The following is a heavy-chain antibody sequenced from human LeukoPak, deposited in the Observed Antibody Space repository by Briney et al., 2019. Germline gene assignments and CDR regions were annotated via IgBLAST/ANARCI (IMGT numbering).Heavy chain of an antibody. D-gene: IGHD3-22*01. CDR1: GFTFSSYW. J-gene: IGHJ4*02. V-gene: IGHV3-7*01. CDR3: ARDPPYYYDSSGF. Sequence: GGSLRLPCAASGFTFSSYWMSWVRQAPGKGLEWVANIKQDGSEKYYVDSVKGRFTISRDNAKNSLYLQMNSLRAEDTAVYYCARDPPYYYDSSGFWGQGTLVTVSS. CDR2: IKQDGSEK.